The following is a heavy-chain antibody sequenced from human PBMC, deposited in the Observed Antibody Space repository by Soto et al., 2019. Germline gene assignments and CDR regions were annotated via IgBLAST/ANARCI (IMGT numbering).Heavy chain of an antibody. Sequence: QAQLVESGRGGVQAGRSLRLSCAASGFTFSSDGMHWVRQAPGTGLEWEAVISYDGGLQHYADSVKGRFTISRDNSKNILLLKMNSLRAEDKAVYYCVLDRRYGHASLPYAWGQGTMVTISS. D-gene: IGHD5-18*01. CDR2: ISYDGGLQ. CDR1: GFTFSSDG. J-gene: IGHJ5*01. CDR3: VLDRRYGHASLPYA. V-gene: IGHV3-30*03.